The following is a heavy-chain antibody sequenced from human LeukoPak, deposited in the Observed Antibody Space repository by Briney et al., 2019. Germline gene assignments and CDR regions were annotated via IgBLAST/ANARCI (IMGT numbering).Heavy chain of an antibody. D-gene: IGHD2-15*01. J-gene: IGHJ4*02. CDR2: IKSKIDGGTT. Sequence: AGGSLRLSCGASGLTFSKAWMTWVRQAPGKGLEWVGRIKSKIDGGTTDYASPVKGRFTISRDDSKNTVYLQMNSLKTEDTTVYYCATVGYCSGGDCAGFDYWGQGTLVTVSS. CDR1: GLTFSKAW. CDR3: ATVGYCSGGDCAGFDY. V-gene: IGHV3-15*01.